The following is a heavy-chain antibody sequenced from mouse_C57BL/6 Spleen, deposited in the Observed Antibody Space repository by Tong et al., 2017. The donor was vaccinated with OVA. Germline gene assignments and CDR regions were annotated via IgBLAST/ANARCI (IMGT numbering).Heavy chain of an antibody. CDR2: INPSSGYT. CDR3: AREDYYGSSLAY. V-gene: IGHV1-7*01. Sequence: VQLQESGAELAKPGASVKLSCKASGYTFTSYWMHLVKQRPGQGLEWIGYINPSSGYTKSNQKFKDKAILTADKSHSTVYMHLSSLTSEDSGVYYFAREDYYGSSLAYWGQGTLVTVSA. D-gene: IGHD1-1*01. J-gene: IGHJ3*01. CDR1: GYTFTSYW.